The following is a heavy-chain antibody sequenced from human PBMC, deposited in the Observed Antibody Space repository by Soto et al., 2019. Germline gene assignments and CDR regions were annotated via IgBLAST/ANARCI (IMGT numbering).Heavy chain of an antibody. J-gene: IGHJ4*02. CDR1: GYTFTSYG. V-gene: IGHV1-18*01. Sequence: QVKLVQSGAEVKKPGASVKVSGKASGYTFTSYGISWVRQAPGQGLEWMGWISAYNGNTNYAQKLQGRVTMTTDTSTSTAYMELRSLRSDDTAVYYCAREGYYYGSGSYYSEDYWGQGTLVTVSS. CDR3: AREGYYYGSGSYYSEDY. D-gene: IGHD3-10*01. CDR2: ISAYNGNT.